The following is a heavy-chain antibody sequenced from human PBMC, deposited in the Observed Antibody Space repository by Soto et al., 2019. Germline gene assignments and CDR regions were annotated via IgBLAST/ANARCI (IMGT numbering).Heavy chain of an antibody. V-gene: IGHV3-23*01. J-gene: IGHJ4*02. Sequence: GGSLRLSCAASGFTFSSYAMSWVRQAPGKGLEWVSAISGSGGSTYYADSVKGRFTISRDNSKNTLYLQMNSLRAEDTAVYYCAKHDDYDHLYYYFDYWGQGTLVTVSS. CDR1: GFTFSSYA. CDR3: AKHDDYDHLYYYFDY. D-gene: IGHD4-17*01. CDR2: ISGSGGST.